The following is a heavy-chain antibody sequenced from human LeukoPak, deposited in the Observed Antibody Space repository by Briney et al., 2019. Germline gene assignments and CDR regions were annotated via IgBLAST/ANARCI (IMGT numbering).Heavy chain of an antibody. J-gene: IGHJ5*02. Sequence: PSETLSPTCTVSGDSISSRGYYWDWIRQPPGKGLEWIGTIYYSGTTYFNPSLKSRVTISVDTSKNQFSLKLSSVTAADTAVYYCARRYTSSWYLAWGQGTLVTVSS. CDR2: IYYSGTT. CDR3: ARRYTSSWYLA. V-gene: IGHV4-39*01. D-gene: IGHD6-13*01. CDR1: GDSISSRGYY.